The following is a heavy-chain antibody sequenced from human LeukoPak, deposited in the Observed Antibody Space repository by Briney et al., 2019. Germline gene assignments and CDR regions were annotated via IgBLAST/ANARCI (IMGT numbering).Heavy chain of an antibody. CDR1: GFTFSSYW. Sequence: GGSLRLSCAASGFTFSSYWMSRVRQAPGKGLEWVANIKQDGSEKYYVDSVKGRFTISRDNAKNSLYLQMNSLRAEDTAVYYCAREGRRGLNWFDPWGQGTLVTVSS. V-gene: IGHV3-7*01. J-gene: IGHJ5*02. CDR3: AREGRRGLNWFDP. CDR2: IKQDGSEK.